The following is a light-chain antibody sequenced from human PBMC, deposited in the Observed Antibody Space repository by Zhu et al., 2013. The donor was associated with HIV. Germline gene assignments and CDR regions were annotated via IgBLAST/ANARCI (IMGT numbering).Light chain of an antibody. Sequence: DIQMTQSPSSLSASVGDRVTITCRASQNIGSYLSWYQQKPGKAPRLLIYAASSLQTGVPSRFSDSGSGTDFTLTISSLHSEDFASYYCQQFNSYPFT. CDR3: QQFNSYPFT. CDR2: AAS. V-gene: IGKV1-39*01. J-gene: IGKJ3*01. CDR1: QNIGSY.